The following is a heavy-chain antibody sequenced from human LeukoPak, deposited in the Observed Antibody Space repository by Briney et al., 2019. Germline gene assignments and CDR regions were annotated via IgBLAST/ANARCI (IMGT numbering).Heavy chain of an antibody. CDR2: ISGSGGNT. Sequence: GGSLRLSCAASGFTFTTYAMTWVRQAPGKGLEWVSTISGSGGNTYYADSVKGRFTISRDNSKNTLDLQMNSLRAEDTALYYCVKALLWGFDYWGQGTLVTVSS. CDR3: VKALLWGFDY. V-gene: IGHV3-23*01. D-gene: IGHD3-16*01. J-gene: IGHJ4*02. CDR1: GFTFTTYA.